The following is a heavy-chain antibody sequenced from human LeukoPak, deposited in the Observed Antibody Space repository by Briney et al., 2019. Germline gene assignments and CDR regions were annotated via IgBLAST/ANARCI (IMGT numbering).Heavy chain of an antibody. CDR3: ARDGDMDYGGNSDH. D-gene: IGHD4-23*01. CDR2: IIPILGIA. V-gene: IGHV1-69*04. CDR1: GGTFSSYT. Sequence: SVKVSCKASGGTFSSYTISWVRQAPGQGLEWMGRIIPILGIANYAQKFQGRVTITADKCTSTAYMELSSLRSEDTAVYYCARDGDMDYGGNSDHWGQGTLVTVSS. J-gene: IGHJ5*02.